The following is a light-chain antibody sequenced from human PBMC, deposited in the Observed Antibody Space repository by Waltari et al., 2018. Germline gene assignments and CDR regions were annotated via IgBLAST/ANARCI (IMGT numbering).Light chain of an antibody. CDR1: QNISKW. Sequence: DIQLTQSPSTLSASVGDRVTITCRGSQNISKWLAWYQQKPGKAPKLLNYVASTLQSGVPSRCSGGGSGTEFTLTISRLQPDDFASYYCQQYRTSYTFGQGTKLEIK. V-gene: IGKV1-5*03. CDR3: QQYRTSYT. CDR2: VAS. J-gene: IGKJ2*01.